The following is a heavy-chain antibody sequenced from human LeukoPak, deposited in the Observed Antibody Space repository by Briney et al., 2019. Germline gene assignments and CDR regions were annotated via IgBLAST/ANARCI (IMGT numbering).Heavy chain of an antibody. J-gene: IGHJ2*01. CDR1: GGSISSSNYH. D-gene: IGHD1-14*01. Sequence: SETLSLTCTVSGGSISSSNYHGAWIRQPPGKGLERIGRIYYTGSTYYDSSLKSRVTISVDTSENQFSLKLNSVTAADTAVYYCASRVNRLGHWYIDLWGRGTLVTVSS. CDR3: ASRVNRLGHWYIDL. CDR2: IYYTGST. V-gene: IGHV4-39*01.